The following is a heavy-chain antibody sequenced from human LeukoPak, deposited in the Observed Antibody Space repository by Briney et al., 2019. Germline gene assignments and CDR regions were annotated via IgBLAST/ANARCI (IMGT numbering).Heavy chain of an antibody. D-gene: IGHD1-26*01. J-gene: IGHJ4*02. CDR1: GFTFSSYW. CDR2: IKQDGSEK. Sequence: PGGSLRLSCAASGFTFSSYWMSWVRQAPGKGLEWAANIKQDGSEKYYVDSVKGRSTISRDNAKNSLYLQMNSLRAEDTAVYYCARDHRGGSSWCCFDYGGQGTLVTVSS. CDR3: ARDHRGGSSWCCFDY. V-gene: IGHV3-7*05.